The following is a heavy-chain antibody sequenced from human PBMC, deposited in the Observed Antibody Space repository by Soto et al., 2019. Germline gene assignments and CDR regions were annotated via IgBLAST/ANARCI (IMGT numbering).Heavy chain of an antibody. CDR3: ARDKTYYYDVSGIFDI. J-gene: IGHJ3*02. D-gene: IGHD3-22*01. CDR2: IYSGGRT. Sequence: PGGSLRLSCAASGFNVSSNYMTWVRQAPGKGLEWVSVIYSGGRTYYADSVKGRFTISRDNSKNTLYLQMNSLRAEDTAVYYCARDKTYYYDVSGIFDIWGQGTMVTV. CDR1: GFNVSSNY. V-gene: IGHV3-53*01.